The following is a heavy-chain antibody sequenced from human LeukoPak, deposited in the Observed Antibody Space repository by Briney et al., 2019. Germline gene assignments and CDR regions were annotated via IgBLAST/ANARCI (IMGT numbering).Heavy chain of an antibody. V-gene: IGHV5-10-1*01. CDR2: IDPSDSYA. CDR1: GYSFTTYW. Sequence: AGESRRISCKGSGYSFTTYWISWVRQMPGKGLEWMGRIDPSDSYANYSPSFQGHVTISADNSISTAYLQWSSLKASDTAMYYCASHSSGRYGHWGQGTLVTVSS. D-gene: IGHD6-25*01. CDR3: ASHSSGRYGH. J-gene: IGHJ5*02.